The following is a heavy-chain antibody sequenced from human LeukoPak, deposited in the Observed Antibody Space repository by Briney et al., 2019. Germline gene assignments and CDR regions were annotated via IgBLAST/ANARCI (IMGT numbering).Heavy chain of an antibody. Sequence: ASVKVSCKASGYTFTGYYMHWVRQAPGQGLEWMGIINPSGGSTSYAQKFQGRVTMTRDTSTSTVYMELSSLRSEDTAVYYCARSPSAVGATFVYAFDIWGQGTMVTVSS. D-gene: IGHD1-26*01. CDR2: INPSGGST. J-gene: IGHJ3*02. V-gene: IGHV1-46*01. CDR3: ARSPSAVGATFVYAFDI. CDR1: GYTFTGYY.